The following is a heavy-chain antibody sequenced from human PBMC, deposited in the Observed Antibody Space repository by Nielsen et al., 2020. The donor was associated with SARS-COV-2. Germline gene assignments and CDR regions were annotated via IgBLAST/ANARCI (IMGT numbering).Heavy chain of an antibody. D-gene: IGHD2-8*01. CDR1: GGSVDDHRYY. J-gene: IGHJ4*02. V-gene: IGHV4-61*01. CDR2: IYYSGST. CDR3: ARWRFDNGSLYFDY. Sequence: SETLSLTCTASGGSVDDHRYYWSWIRQPPGKGLEWIGYIYYSGSTNYNPSLKSRVTISVDTAKNQLSLKLSSVTAADTAVYYCARWRFDNGSLYFDYWGREPWSPSPQ.